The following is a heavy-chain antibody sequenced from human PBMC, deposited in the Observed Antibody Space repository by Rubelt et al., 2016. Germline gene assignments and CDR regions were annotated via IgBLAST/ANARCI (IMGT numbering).Heavy chain of an antibody. D-gene: IGHD1-26*01. CDR2: IYYSWST. Sequence: QVQLQESGPGLVKPSETLSLTCTVSGGSIRSYYWSWIQQPPGKGLEWIGDIYYSWSTYYNPSRRSVLSWSGGRCKNRLVRQWWVVTGADKVVDYCARDLGGGATKYYYYGMDVWGQGTTVTVSS. CDR1: GGSIRSYY. J-gene: IGHJ6*02. CDR3: ARDLGGGATKYYYYGMDV. V-gene: IGHV4-59*12.